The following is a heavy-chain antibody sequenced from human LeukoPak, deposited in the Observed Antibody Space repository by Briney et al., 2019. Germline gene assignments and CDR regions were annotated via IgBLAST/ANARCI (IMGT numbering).Heavy chain of an antibody. CDR3: AREASGMGAFDI. CDR2: ISSRGTTI. Sequence: GGSLRLSCAASGFTFNALEMNWLRQAPGKGLQWVSYISSRGTTIYYADSVKGRFTISRDNAKNSLYLQMDSLRAEDTAVYYCAREASGMGAFDIWGQGTMVTVSS. V-gene: IGHV3-48*03. J-gene: IGHJ3*02. D-gene: IGHD3-3*01. CDR1: GFTFNALE.